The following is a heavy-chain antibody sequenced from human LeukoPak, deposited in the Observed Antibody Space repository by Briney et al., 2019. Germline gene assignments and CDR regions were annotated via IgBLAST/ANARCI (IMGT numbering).Heavy chain of an antibody. D-gene: IGHD4-17*01. CDR3: AKLSYGDYGSPNWFDP. CDR1: GFTFSSYA. V-gene: IGHV3-23*01. Sequence: GGSLRLSCIASGFTFSSYAMSWVRQAPGKGLEWVSGISGSDGTTYYGDSVKGRFSISRDSSKNTLYLQMNSLRSEDTAVYYCAKLSYGDYGSPNWFDPWGQGTLVTVSS. J-gene: IGHJ5*02. CDR2: ISGSDGTT.